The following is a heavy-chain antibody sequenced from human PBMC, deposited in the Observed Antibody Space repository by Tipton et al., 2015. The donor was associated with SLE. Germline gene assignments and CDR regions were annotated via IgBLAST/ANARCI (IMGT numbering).Heavy chain of an antibody. J-gene: IGHJ4*02. CDR2: IRSKANSYAT. D-gene: IGHD1-26*01. V-gene: IGHV3-73*01. CDR3: TSLWEPTGNY. CDR1: GFTFDDYA. Sequence: SLRLSCAASGFTFDDYAMHWVRQASGKGLEWVGRIRSKANSYATAYAASVKGRFTISRDDSKNTAYLQMNSLKTEDTAVYYCTSLWEPTGNYWGQGTLVTVSS.